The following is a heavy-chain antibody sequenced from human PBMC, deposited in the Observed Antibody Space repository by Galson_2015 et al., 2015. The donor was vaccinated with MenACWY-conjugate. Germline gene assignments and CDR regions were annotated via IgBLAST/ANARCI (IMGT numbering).Heavy chain of an antibody. V-gene: IGHV5-51*01. D-gene: IGHD3-10*01. CDR1: GSNFITYW. J-gene: IGHJ6*02. Sequence: QSGAEVKKPGESLKISCKASGSNFITYWVSWVRQVPGKGLEWVGLISPIDSKTRYSPAFEGRVTISADNSITTAYLQWNSLRASDTAMYSCARHPPGGRGMDVWGQGTTVTVSS. CDR3: ARHPPGGRGMDV. CDR2: ISPIDSKT.